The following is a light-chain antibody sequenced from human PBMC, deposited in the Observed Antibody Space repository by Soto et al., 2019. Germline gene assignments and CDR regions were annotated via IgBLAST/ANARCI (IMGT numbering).Light chain of an antibody. CDR1: TSNIVAGYD. V-gene: IGLV1-40*01. J-gene: IGLJ3*02. CDR3: QAYDSSLCGWV. Sequence: QSALTQPPSVSGAPGQRVTISCTGSTSNIVAGYDVHWYQQLPGTAPKLLIYGNNNRPSGVPDRFSGSKSGTSASLAITGLQGDDEAEYYCQAYDSSLCGWVFGGGTKVTVL. CDR2: GNN.